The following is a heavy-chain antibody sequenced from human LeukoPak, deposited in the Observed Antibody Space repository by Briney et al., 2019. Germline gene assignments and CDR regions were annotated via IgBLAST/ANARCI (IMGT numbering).Heavy chain of an antibody. Sequence: GGSLQISCNGSGCIFATYWIAGGRRLPGKGLEWMGDIYPRDSDTKYSLSFQGQVTISADTSLSTAYLQWSSLQSSDSAIYFCARRHSYCTSSSCYLYLDTWGQGTLVTVSS. D-gene: IGHD2-2*01. CDR1: GCIFATYW. J-gene: IGHJ4*02. V-gene: IGHV5-51*01. CDR2: IYPRDSDT. CDR3: ARRHSYCTSSSCYLYLDT.